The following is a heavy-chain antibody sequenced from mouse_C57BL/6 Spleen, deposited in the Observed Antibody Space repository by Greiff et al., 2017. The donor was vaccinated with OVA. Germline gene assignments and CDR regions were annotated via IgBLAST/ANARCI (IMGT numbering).Heavy chain of an antibody. CDR2: INYDGSST. D-gene: IGHD1-1*01. Sequence: EVKLMESEGGLVQPGSSMKLSCTASGFTFSDYYMAWVRQVPEKGLEWVANINYDGSSTYYLDSLKSRFIISRDNAKNILYLQMSSLKSEDTATYYCARGLPPFTTVFDYWGQGTTLTVSS. V-gene: IGHV5-16*01. J-gene: IGHJ2*01. CDR1: GFTFSDYY. CDR3: ARGLPPFTTVFDY.